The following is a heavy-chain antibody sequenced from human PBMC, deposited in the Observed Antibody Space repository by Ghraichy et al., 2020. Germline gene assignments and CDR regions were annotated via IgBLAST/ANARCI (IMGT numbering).Heavy chain of an antibody. V-gene: IGHV4-59*01. CDR3: ARGLYGSNWYAVDF. CDR2: IYYSGNT. Sequence: SETLSLTCTVSGGSISSYYWSWIRQPPGMGLEWIGYIYYSGNTNYNPSLKSRVAISRDTSKTQFSLRLTSVTAADTAVYYCARGLYGSNWYAVDFWGQGTLTTVSS. CDR1: GGSISSYY. J-gene: IGHJ4*02. D-gene: IGHD6-13*01.